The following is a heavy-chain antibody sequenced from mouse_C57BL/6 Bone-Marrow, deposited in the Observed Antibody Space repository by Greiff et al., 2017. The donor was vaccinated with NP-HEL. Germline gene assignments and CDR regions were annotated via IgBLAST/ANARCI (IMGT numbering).Heavy chain of an antibody. D-gene: IGHD1-1*01. Sequence: VQLVESGGGLVKPGGSLKLSCAASGFTFSSYAMSWVRQTPEKRLEWVATISDGGSYTYYPDNVKGRFTISRDNAKNNLYLQMSHLKSEDTAMYYCARGSITTVVADYAMDYWGQGTSVTVSS. CDR2: ISDGGSYT. CDR3: ARGSITTVVADYAMDY. CDR1: GFTFSSYA. J-gene: IGHJ4*01. V-gene: IGHV5-4*01.